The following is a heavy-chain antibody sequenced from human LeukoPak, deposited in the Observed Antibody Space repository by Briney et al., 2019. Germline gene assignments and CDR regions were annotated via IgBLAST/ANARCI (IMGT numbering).Heavy chain of an antibody. V-gene: IGHV4-59*08. CDR3: ARIAAAGTYYFDC. CDR1: GGSISSYY. J-gene: IGHJ4*02. Sequence: SETLSLTCTVSGGSISSYYWSWIRQPPGKGLEWIGYIYYSGSTNYNPPLKSRVTISVDTSKNQFSLKLSSVTAADTAVYYCARIAAAGTYYFDCWGQGTLVTVSS. D-gene: IGHD6-13*01. CDR2: IYYSGST.